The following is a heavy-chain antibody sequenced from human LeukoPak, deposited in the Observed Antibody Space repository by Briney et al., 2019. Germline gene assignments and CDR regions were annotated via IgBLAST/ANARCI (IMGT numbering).Heavy chain of an antibody. D-gene: IGHD5-18*01. Sequence: GGSLRLSCAASGFTFSSYVMSWVRQAPGKGLEWVSVISGSGGSTYSTDSVKGRFTISRDNSNNTLYLQMNSLRAEDTAVYYCAKGDTGMVRRYYFGYWGQGTLVTVSS. V-gene: IGHV3-23*01. CDR1: GFTFSSYV. CDR3: AKGDTGMVRRYYFGY. J-gene: IGHJ4*02. CDR2: ISGSGGST.